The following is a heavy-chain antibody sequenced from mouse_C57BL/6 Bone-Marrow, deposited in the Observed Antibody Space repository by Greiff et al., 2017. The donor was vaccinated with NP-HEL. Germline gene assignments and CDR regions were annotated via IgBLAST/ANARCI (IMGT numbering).Heavy chain of an antibody. CDR3: TGMVTRYYYAMDY. D-gene: IGHD2-2*01. CDR1: GYTFTDYE. CDR2: IDPETGGT. J-gene: IGHJ4*01. V-gene: IGHV1-15*01. Sequence: QVQLQQSGAELVRPGASVTLSCKASGYTFTDYEMHWVKQTPVHGLEWIGAIDPETGGTAYNQKFKGKAILTADKSSSTAYMELRSLTSEDSAVYYCTGMVTRYYYAMDYWGQGTSVTVSS.